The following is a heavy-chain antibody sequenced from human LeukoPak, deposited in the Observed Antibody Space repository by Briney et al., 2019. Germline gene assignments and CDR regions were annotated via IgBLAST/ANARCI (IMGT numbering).Heavy chain of an antibody. CDR3: ARGPAIAARRNYYYYMDV. CDR1: GYTFTSYD. CDR2: MNPNSGNT. V-gene: IGHV1-8*01. D-gene: IGHD6-6*01. Sequence: ASVKVCCKASGYTFTSYDINWVRQATGQGLEWMGWMNPNSGNTGYAQKFQGRVTMTRNTSISTAYMELSSLRSEDTAVYYCARGPAIAARRNYYYYMDVWGKGTTVTVSS. J-gene: IGHJ6*03.